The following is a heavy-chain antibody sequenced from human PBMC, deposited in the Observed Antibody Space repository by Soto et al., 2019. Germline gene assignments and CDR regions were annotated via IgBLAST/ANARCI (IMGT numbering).Heavy chain of an antibody. CDR2: TYYRSKWYN. Sequence: SQTLSLTCAISGDSVSSNSAAWNWIRQSPSRGLEWLGRTYYRSKWYNDYAVSVKSRITINPDTSKNQFSLQLNSVTPEDTAVYYCARDRVYCSGGSCYVDYYYVMDVWGQGTTVTVSS. D-gene: IGHD2-15*01. J-gene: IGHJ6*02. V-gene: IGHV6-1*01. CDR1: GDSVSSNSAA. CDR3: ARDRVYCSGGSCYVDYYYVMDV.